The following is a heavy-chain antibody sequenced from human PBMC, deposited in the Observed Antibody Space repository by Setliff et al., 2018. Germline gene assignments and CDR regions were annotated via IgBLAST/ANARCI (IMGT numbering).Heavy chain of an antibody. V-gene: IGHV4-34*01. D-gene: IGHD3-22*01. CDR3: ARGRRITMIVVPPGVFDI. CDR2: IDQSGIT. Sequence: SETLSLTCAVYGGSFSGYYWSWIRQPPGKGPEWIGEIDQSGITNYNPSLKSRVTISIDTSKNQFSLRLSSVTATDTAVYYCARGRRITMIVVPPGVFDIWGQGTMVTVS. CDR1: GGSFSGYY. J-gene: IGHJ3*02.